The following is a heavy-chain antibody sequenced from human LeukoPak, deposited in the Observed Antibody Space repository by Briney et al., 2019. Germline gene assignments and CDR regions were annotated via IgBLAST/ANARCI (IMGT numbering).Heavy chain of an antibody. D-gene: IGHD3-10*01. Sequence: HGESLKISCKGSGYSFTSYWIGWVRQMPGKGLEWMGIIYPGDSDTRYSPSFQGQVTISADKSISTAYLQWSSLKASDTAMYYCARQARRGIPNPSADAFDIWGQGTMVTVSS. J-gene: IGHJ3*02. CDR3: ARQARRGIPNPSADAFDI. CDR1: GYSFTSYW. CDR2: IYPGDSDT. V-gene: IGHV5-51*01.